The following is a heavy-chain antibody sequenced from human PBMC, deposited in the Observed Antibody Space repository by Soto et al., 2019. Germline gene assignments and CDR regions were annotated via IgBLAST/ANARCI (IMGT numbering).Heavy chain of an antibody. CDR1: GFIFSDYY. D-gene: IGHD6-13*01. CDR2: ISDGGSYT. CDR3: ARAPGAANSYAGVDV. J-gene: IGHJ6*02. V-gene: IGHV3-11*05. Sequence: PGGSLRLSCVASGFIFSDYYMAWIRRAPGKGLEWVSYISDGGSYTNHGNSVRGRVSVSRDDARNSLYLQINDLRVEDTGVYYCARAPGAANSYAGVDVRGQGPTVTLPS.